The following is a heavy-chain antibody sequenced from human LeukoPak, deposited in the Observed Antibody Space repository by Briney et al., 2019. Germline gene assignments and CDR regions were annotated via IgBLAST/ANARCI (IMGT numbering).Heavy chain of an antibody. J-gene: IGHJ6*02. CDR2: IKQDGSEE. D-gene: IGHD5-18*01. CDR3: ARYGYSHGMDV. Sequence: GGSLRLSCAASGFTFSSYAMSWVRQAPGKGLEWVANIKQDGSEEYHVDSVKGRFTISRDNAKNSLYLQMNSLRAEDTAVYYCARYGYSHGMDVWGQGTTVTVSS. CDR1: GFTFSSYA. V-gene: IGHV3-7*01.